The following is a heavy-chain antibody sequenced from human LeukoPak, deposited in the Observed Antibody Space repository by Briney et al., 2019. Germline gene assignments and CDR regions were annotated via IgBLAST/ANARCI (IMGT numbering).Heavy chain of an antibody. Sequence: TSETLSLTCTVSGGSISSYYWSWIRQPAGKGLEWIGRIYTSGSTNYNPSLKSRVTMSVDTSKNQFSLKLSSVTAADTAVYYCAREMGSSWPDAFDIWGQGTMVTVSS. CDR3: AREMGSSWPDAFDI. J-gene: IGHJ3*02. CDR2: IYTSGST. D-gene: IGHD6-13*01. V-gene: IGHV4-4*07. CDR1: GGSISSYY.